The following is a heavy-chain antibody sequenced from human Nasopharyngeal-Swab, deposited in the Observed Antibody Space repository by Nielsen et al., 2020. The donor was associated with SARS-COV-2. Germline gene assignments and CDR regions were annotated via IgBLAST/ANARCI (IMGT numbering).Heavy chain of an antibody. V-gene: IGHV3-30*04. Sequence: GESLKISCAASGFTFSSYAMHWVRQAPGKGLEWVAVISYDGSNKYYADSVKGRFTISRDNSKNTLYLQMNSLRAEDTAVYYCARDLQDSGMDVWGQGTTVTVSS. CDR3: ARDLQDSGMDV. J-gene: IGHJ6*02. CDR2: ISYDGSNK. CDR1: GFTFSSYA. D-gene: IGHD4-11*01.